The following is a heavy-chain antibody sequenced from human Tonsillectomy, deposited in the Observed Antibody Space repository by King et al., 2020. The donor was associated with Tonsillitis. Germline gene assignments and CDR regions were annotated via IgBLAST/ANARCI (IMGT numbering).Heavy chain of an antibody. CDR3: ARCNYGDRDAFDI. Sequence: VQLQQWGAGLLKPSETLSLPCAVYGGSFSGFYWSWIRQPPGKGLEWTGEINYSGSTNYNPSLKSRVTISVDTSKNQFSLKLSSVTAADTAMYYCARCNYGDRDAFDIWGQGTMVTVSS. V-gene: IGHV4-34*01. CDR2: INYSGST. D-gene: IGHD4-17*01. J-gene: IGHJ3*02. CDR1: GGSFSGFY.